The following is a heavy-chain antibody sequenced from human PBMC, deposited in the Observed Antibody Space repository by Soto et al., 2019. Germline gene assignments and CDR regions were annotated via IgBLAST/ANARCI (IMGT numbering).Heavy chain of an antibody. J-gene: IGHJ4*02. V-gene: IGHV1-8*01. Sequence: QVQLVQSGAEVKKPGASVKVSCKASGYTFTSYDINWVRQATGQGLEWMGWMNPNSGNTGYAQKFQGRATMTRNTSISTAYIELTSLRSEDTAVYYCAREISGSYRFDYWGQGTLVTVSS. CDR3: AREISGSYRFDY. CDR1: GYTFTSYD. D-gene: IGHD1-26*01. CDR2: MNPNSGNT.